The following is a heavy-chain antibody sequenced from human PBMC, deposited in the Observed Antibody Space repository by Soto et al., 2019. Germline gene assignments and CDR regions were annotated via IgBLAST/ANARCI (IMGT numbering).Heavy chain of an antibody. D-gene: IGHD5-18*01. Sequence: PGGSLRLSCAASGFTFSSYGMRWVRQAPGKGLEWVAVISYDGSNKYYADSVKGRFTISRDNSKNTLYLQMNSLRAEDTAVYYCAKTHTAKYGMDAWGQGTTVTVSS. CDR2: ISYDGSNK. CDR3: AKTHTAKYGMDA. J-gene: IGHJ6*02. V-gene: IGHV3-30*18. CDR1: GFTFSSYG.